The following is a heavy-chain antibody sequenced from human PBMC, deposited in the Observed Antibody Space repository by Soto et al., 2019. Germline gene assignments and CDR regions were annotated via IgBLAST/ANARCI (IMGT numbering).Heavy chain of an antibody. CDR2: ISAYNTNT. CDR3: ARDTPPTDY. CDR1: GYTFTSYN. Sequence: QVQLVQSGAEVKKPGASVKVSCKTSGYTFTSYNISWVRQAPGQGLEWMGWISAYNTNTNYAQKFQGRVTMTTDTLTSTDYMELRSLRSDDTAVYYCARDTPPTDYWGQGTLVTVSS. V-gene: IGHV1-18*01. J-gene: IGHJ4*02.